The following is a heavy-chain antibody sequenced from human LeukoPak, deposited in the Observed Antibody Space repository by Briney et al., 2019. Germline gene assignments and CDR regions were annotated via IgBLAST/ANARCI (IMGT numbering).Heavy chain of an antibody. CDR1: GFTFCSYA. J-gene: IGHJ4*02. CDR3: ANSAGYSSSLGVDY. D-gene: IGHD6-13*01. Sequence: PGGGPGISCAAPGFTFCSYAMSWVRQAPGKGGGGGSAISGSGGSTYYADSVKGRFTISRDNSKNTLYLQMNSLRAEDTAVYYCANSAGYSSSLGVDYWGQGTLVTVSS. CDR2: ISGSGGST. V-gene: IGHV3-23*01.